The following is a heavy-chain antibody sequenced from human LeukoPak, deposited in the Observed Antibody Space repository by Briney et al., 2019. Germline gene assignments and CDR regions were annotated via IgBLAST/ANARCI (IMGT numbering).Heavy chain of an antibody. Sequence: SETLTLPCTDHGCTTSSYYWSWLRPTPGTSLDWLANLYSSGSPNYNPSLKSRLTLSLDTSKNQFSLRLSSVTAADTAVYYCAREIVEGVHFDHWGQGTLVTVSS. CDR1: GCTTSSYY. CDR3: AREIVEGVHFDH. D-gene: IGHD1-26*01. V-gene: IGHV4-59*01. CDR2: LYSSGSP. J-gene: IGHJ4*02.